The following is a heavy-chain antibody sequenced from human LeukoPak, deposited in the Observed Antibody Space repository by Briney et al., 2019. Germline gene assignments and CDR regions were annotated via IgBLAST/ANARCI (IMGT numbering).Heavy chain of an antibody. CDR2: IYHGGST. CDR3: ARGEERGSGTVHFDY. Sequence: SETLSLTCAVSGGSISNNNWWSWVRQPPGMGLEWIGEIYHGGSTNYNPSLKSRVTMSVDRSKNQSSLKLSSVTAADTAVYYCARGEERGSGTVHFDYWGQGTLVTVSS. D-gene: IGHD3-10*01. CDR1: GGSISNNNW. V-gene: IGHV4-4*02. J-gene: IGHJ4*02.